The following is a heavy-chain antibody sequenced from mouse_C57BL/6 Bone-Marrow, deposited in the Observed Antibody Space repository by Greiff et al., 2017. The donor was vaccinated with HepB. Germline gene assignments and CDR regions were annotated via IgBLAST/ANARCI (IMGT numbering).Heavy chain of an antibody. Sequence: QVHVKQPGAELVKPGASVKLSCKASGYTFTSYWMHWVKQRPGRGLEWIGRIDPNSGGTKYNEKFKSKATLTVDKPSSTAYMQLSSLTSEDSAVYYCARGRAHGYYFYAMDYWGQGTSVTVSS. D-gene: IGHD2-3*01. CDR1: GYTFTSYW. CDR3: ARGRAHGYYFYAMDY. J-gene: IGHJ4*01. V-gene: IGHV1-72*01. CDR2: IDPNSGGT.